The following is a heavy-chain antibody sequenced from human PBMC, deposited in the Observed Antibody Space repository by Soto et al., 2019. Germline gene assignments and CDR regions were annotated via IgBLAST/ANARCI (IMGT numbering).Heavy chain of an antibody. Sequence: EVQLLESGGGLVQPGGSLRLSCAASGFTFSSYAMSWVRQAPGKGLEWVSGISNGGGSTYYADSAKGRFTISRDNSKNTLFLQLSSLRAEDTALYYCAKRNYDSGEGRYFDLWGRGTPVTVSS. CDR1: GFTFSSYA. D-gene: IGHD3-22*01. CDR2: ISNGGGST. V-gene: IGHV3-23*01. CDR3: AKRNYDSGEGRYFDL. J-gene: IGHJ2*01.